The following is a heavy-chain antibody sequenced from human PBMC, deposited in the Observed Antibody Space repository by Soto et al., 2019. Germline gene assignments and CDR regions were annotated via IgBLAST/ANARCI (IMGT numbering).Heavy chain of an antibody. J-gene: IGHJ6*02. V-gene: IGHV4-39*01. Sequence: PSETLSLTCTVSGGSISSSSYYWGWIRQPPGKGLEWIGSIYYSGSTYYNPSLKSRVTISVDTSKNQFSLKLRSVTAADTALYYCARQGFGVLHGLVDVWGQGTTVTVSS. CDR3: ARQGFGVLHGLVDV. CDR2: IYYSGST. D-gene: IGHD3-10*01. CDR1: GGSISSSSYY.